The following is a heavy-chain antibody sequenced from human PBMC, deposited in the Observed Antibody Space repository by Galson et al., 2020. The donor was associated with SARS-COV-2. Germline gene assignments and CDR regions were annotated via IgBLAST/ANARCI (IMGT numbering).Heavy chain of an antibody. V-gene: IGHV1-18*01. CDR1: GYTFTSYG. CDR3: ARDRVAYYDFWSGYYFVDY. J-gene: IGHJ4*02. CDR2: ISAYNGNT. D-gene: IGHD3-3*01. Sequence: ASVKVSCKASGYTFTSYGISWVRQAPGQGLEWMGWISAYNGNTNYAQKLQGRVTMTTDTSTSTAYMELRSLRSDDTAVYYCARDRVAYYDFWSGYYFVDYWGQGTLVTVSS.